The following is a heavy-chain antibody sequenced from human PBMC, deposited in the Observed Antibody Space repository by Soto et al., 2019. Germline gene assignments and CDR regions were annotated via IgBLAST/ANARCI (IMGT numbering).Heavy chain of an antibody. Sequence: QVQLVQGGAEEKKPGASVKVSCKASGYTFTSYAMHWVRQAPGQRLEWMGWINAGNGNTKYSQKFQGRVTITRDTSASTAYMELSSLRSEDTAVYYCARSIVLVTALDYWGQGTLVTVSS. J-gene: IGHJ4*02. CDR3: ARSIVLVTALDY. CDR1: GYTFTSYA. V-gene: IGHV1-3*05. D-gene: IGHD2-21*02. CDR2: INAGNGNT.